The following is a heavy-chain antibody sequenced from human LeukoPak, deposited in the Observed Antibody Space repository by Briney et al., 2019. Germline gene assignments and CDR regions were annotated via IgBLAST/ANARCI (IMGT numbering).Heavy chain of an antibody. J-gene: IGHJ4*02. V-gene: IGHV3-74*01. D-gene: IGHD2-2*01. Sequence: GGSLRLSCAASGFTFSSHWMHWVRQAPGQGLVWVSRINNDGSSTSYADSVQGRFTISRDNAKNAVYLQMNSLRAEDTAVYYCVRVTCSSSTSCATVDFWGQGNPGHRLL. CDR1: GFTFSSHW. CDR3: VRVTCSSSTSCATVDF. CDR2: INNDGSST.